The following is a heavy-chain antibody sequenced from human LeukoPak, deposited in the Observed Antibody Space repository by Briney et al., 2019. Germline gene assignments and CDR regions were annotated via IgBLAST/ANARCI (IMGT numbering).Heavy chain of an antibody. CDR2: ISSSGSTI. CDR3: ARGVEGAYYYYMDV. Sequence: GGSLRLSCAASGFTFSSYEMNWVRQAPGKGLEWVSYISSSGSTIYYADSVKGRFTISRDNAKNSLYLQMNSLRAEDTAVYYCARGVEGAYYYYMDVWGKGTTVTVS. CDR1: GFTFSSYE. V-gene: IGHV3-48*03. J-gene: IGHJ6*03.